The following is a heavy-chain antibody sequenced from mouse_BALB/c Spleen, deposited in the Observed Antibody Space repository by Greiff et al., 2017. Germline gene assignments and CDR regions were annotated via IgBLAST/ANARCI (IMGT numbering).Heavy chain of an antibody. Sequence: EVMLVESGGDLVKPGGSLKLSCAASGFTFSSYGMSWVRQTPDKRLEWVATISSGGSYTYYPDSVKGRFTISRDNAKNTLYLQMSSLKSEDTAMYYCARHLPLYYAMDYWGQGTSVTVSS. CDR1: GFTFSSYG. J-gene: IGHJ4*01. CDR2: ISSGGSYT. V-gene: IGHV5-6*02. CDR3: ARHLPLYYAMDY.